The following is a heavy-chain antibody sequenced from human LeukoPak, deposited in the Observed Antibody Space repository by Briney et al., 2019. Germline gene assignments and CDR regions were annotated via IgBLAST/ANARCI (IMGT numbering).Heavy chain of an antibody. CDR1: GYTFTGYY. Sequence: ASVKVSCNASGYTFTGYYMHLVRQPPGQGLEWMGWINPNSGGTNYAQKFQGRVTMTRDTSISTANMELSRLRSDDTAVYYCARDYYGSGSYPLGWFDPWGQGTLVTVSS. D-gene: IGHD3-10*01. CDR3: ARDYYGSGSYPLGWFDP. V-gene: IGHV1-2*02. J-gene: IGHJ5*02. CDR2: INPNSGGT.